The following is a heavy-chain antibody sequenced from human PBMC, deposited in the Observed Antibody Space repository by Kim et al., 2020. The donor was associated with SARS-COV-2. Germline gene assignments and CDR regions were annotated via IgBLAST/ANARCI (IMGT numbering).Heavy chain of an antibody. CDR3: AKDQGGATGTTGYGAFDI. J-gene: IGHJ3*02. CDR1: GFTFSSYG. V-gene: IGHV3-30*18. CDR2: ISYDGSNK. D-gene: IGHD1-7*01. Sequence: GGSLRLSCAASGFTFSSYGMHWVRQAPGKGLEWVAVISYDGSNKYYADSVKGRFTISRDNSKNTLYLQMNSLRAEDTAVYYCAKDQGGATGTTGYGAFDIWGQGTMVTVSS.